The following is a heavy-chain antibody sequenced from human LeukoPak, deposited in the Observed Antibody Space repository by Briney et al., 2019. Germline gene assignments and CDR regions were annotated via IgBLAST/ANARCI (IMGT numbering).Heavy chain of an antibody. Sequence: SETLCLTCTVSGGSVTTYYWSWIRQPPGKGLEWIGYIYDSGSTNYNPSLKSRVTISEDTSKRQFSLKLRSVTAADTAVYYCARVVGRYCSSTSCYIDYWGQGTLVTVSS. CDR2: IYDSGST. D-gene: IGHD2-2*02. CDR1: GGSVTTYY. CDR3: ARVVGRYCSSTSCYIDY. V-gene: IGHV4-59*02. J-gene: IGHJ4*02.